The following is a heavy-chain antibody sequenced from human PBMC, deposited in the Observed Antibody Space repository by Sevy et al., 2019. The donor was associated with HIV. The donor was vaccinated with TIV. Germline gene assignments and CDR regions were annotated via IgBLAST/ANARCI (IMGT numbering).Heavy chain of an antibody. V-gene: IGHV3-23*01. CDR3: AKGGGGHYDPDEIGYYFYYYYMDV. Sequence: GGSLRLSCAVSGFSFDSYGMTWVRQAPGKGLEWVSGISGSGSRTYYADSVKGRFIISRDNSKNTLDLQMNSLRSEDTAIYYCAKGGGGHYDPDEIGYYFYYYYMDVWGKGTTVTVSS. CDR1: GFSFDSYG. J-gene: IGHJ6*03. D-gene: IGHD3-22*01. CDR2: ISGSGSRT.